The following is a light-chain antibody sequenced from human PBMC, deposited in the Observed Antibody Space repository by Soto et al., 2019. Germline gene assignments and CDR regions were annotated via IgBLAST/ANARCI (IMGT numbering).Light chain of an antibody. V-gene: IGKV1-5*01. Sequence: DIQMTQSPSTLSASVGDRVTITCRASQSISTWLAWYQQKPGKAPKILIYDASSLESGVPLRFSGSGSGTDFKLTISSLQPDDFATYYCQHYNSYSEAFGQGTKVDI. J-gene: IGKJ1*01. CDR2: DAS. CDR3: QHYNSYSEA. CDR1: QSISTW.